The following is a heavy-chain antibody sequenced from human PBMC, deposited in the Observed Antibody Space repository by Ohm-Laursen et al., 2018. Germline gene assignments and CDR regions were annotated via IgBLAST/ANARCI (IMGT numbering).Heavy chain of an antibody. J-gene: IGHJ4*02. CDR3: AKGGVVAALDY. D-gene: IGHD2-15*01. V-gene: IGHV3-30*18. CDR2: ISYDGSNK. Sequence: LSLTCAASGFTFSSYGMHWVRQAPGKGLEWVAVISYDGSNKYYADSVKGRFTISRDNSKNTLYLQMNSLRAEDTAVYYCAKGGVVAALDYWGQGTLVTVSS. CDR1: GFTFSSYG.